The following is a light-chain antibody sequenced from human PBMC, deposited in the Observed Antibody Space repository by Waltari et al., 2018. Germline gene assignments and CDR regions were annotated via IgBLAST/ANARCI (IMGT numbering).Light chain of an antibody. Sequence: QSALTQPASVSGSPGQSITVSCIGTSNDIGSYNFFSWFQQHPGRAPKLMIYDVSGRPLGVSNRFSGSKSGNTASLTISGLQAEDEADYYCFSYAGSNSFAFGGGTRVTVL. CDR1: SNDIGSYNF. V-gene: IGLV2-23*02. J-gene: IGLJ2*01. CDR3: FSYAGSNSFA. CDR2: DVS.